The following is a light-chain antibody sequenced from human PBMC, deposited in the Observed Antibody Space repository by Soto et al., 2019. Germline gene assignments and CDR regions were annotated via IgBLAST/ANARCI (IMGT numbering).Light chain of an antibody. CDR3: LCYITYPWT. CDR2: GAS. Sequence: EIVLTQYPGTLSLSPGERATLSFRASQSVSNNYLAWYQQKPGQAPRLLIYGASNRATGIPDRFSGSGSGTEFSLTISSLQPEDFATYYCLCYITYPWTFGQGTKVDIK. J-gene: IGKJ1*01. CDR1: QSVSNNY. V-gene: IGKV3-20*01.